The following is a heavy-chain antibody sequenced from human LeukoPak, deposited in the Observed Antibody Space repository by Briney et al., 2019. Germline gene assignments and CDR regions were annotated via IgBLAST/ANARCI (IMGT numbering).Heavy chain of an antibody. D-gene: IGHD1-26*01. CDR3: ARPPIVGATTSAFDI. V-gene: IGHV1-46*03. Sequence: ASVKVSCKASGYTFASYYMHWVRQAPGQGLEWMGIINPSGGSPSYAQKFQGRVTMTRDTSTSTVYMELSSLRSEDTAVYYCARPPIVGATTSAFDIWGQGTMVTVSS. CDR1: GYTFASYY. CDR2: INPSGGSP. J-gene: IGHJ3*02.